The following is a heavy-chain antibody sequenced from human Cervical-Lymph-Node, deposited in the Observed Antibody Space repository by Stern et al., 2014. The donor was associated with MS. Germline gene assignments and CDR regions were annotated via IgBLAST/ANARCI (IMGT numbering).Heavy chain of an antibody. D-gene: IGHD5-24*01. CDR1: GFTFSSYA. J-gene: IGHJ4*02. Sequence: EVHLVESGGGLVQPGGSLRLSCAASGFTFSSYAMSWVRQAPGKGLEWVSAMSGSGGSTYYADSVKGRFTISRDNSKNTLYLQMNSLRAEDTAVYYCAKGPTPRWLQSDYWGQGTLVTVSS. CDR3: AKGPTPRWLQSDY. V-gene: IGHV3-23*04. CDR2: MSGSGGST.